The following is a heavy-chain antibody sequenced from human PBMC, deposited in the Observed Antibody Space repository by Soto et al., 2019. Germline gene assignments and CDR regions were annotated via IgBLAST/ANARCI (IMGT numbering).Heavy chain of an antibody. D-gene: IGHD2-2*01. CDR3: ARAVVPAAQNGFDP. CDR1: GYTFISYA. CDR2: IHAGNGNT. V-gene: IGHV1-3*01. J-gene: IGHJ5*02. Sequence: QVHLVQSGAEVKKPGASVKVSCKASGYTFISYAIHWVRQAPGQRLEWVGWIHAGNGNTKYSQNFQGRVTITRDTSANTVYMELSSLRSEDTAVYYCARAVVPAAQNGFDPWGQGTLVTVTS.